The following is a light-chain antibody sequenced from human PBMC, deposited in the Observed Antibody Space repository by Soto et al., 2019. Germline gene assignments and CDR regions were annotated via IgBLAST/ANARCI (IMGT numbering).Light chain of an antibody. CDR3: QSYDSSLSGSHVV. CDR2: GNS. CDR1: SSNTGSNT. J-gene: IGLJ2*01. V-gene: IGLV1-40*01. Sequence: QSVLTQPPSASGTPGQRVTISCSGSSSNTGSNTVNWYQQLPGTAPKLLIYGNSNRPSGVPDRFSGSKSGTSASLAITGLQAEDEADYYCQSYDSSLSGSHVVFGGGTKLTVL.